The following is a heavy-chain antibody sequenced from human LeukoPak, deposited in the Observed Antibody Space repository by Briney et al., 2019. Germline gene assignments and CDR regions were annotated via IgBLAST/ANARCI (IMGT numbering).Heavy chain of an antibody. J-gene: IGHJ4*02. V-gene: IGHV4-61*02. CDR2: IYTSGST. D-gene: IGHD4-17*01. CDR1: GGSISSGSYY. Sequence: PSETLSLTCTVSGGSISSGSYYWCWIRQPAGKGLGLIGRIYTSGSTNYNPSLKSRVTIAADTSKNQFSLKLTSGTAADTAVYDCARDGGSGDYAYWGQGTLVTVSS. CDR3: ARDGGSGDYAY.